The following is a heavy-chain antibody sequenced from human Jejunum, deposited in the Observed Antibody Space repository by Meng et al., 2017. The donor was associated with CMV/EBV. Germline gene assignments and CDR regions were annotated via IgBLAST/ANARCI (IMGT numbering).Heavy chain of an antibody. CDR2: VNPNNGGT. CDR3: ARGPWGFDL. Sequence: SGEASGYTFNRFYLHWVRQAPGRGLEWMGWVNPNNGGTDYAQKFQGRVIMTSDTSISTVYMELSRLTFDDTAVYYCARGPWGFDLWGQGTRVTVSS. V-gene: IGHV1-2*02. D-gene: IGHD7-27*01. CDR1: GYTFNRFY. J-gene: IGHJ4*02.